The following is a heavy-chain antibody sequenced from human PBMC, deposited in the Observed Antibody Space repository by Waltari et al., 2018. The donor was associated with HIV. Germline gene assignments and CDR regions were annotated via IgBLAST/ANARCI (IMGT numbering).Heavy chain of an antibody. CDR3: ARSGSSVGEGGAEPDNWFDP. D-gene: IGHD6-6*01. J-gene: IGHJ5*02. V-gene: IGHV2-70*15. CDR2: LDWDDDK. Sequence: QVTLRESGPALVKPTQTLTLTCTFSGFSLSTSGMCVSWIRQPPGKALEWLARLDWDDDKYYSTSLKTRRTISKDTAKNQVVLTRTNMDPVDTATYYCARSGSSVGEGGAEPDNWFDPWGQGTLVTVSS. CDR1: GFSLSTSGMC.